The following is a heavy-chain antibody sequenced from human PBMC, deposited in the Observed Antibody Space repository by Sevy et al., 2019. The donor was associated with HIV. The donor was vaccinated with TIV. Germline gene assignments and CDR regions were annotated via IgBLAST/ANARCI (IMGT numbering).Heavy chain of an antibody. Sequence: GGSLRLSCTTSGFTFGDYAMSWVRQAPGKGLEWVGFIRGKGYGGTTEYAASVKGRFTISRDDSKSIAYLQMNSLKTEDTAVYYCTRASYSYSYGMDVWGQGTTVTVSS. V-gene: IGHV3-49*04. CDR1: GFTFGDYA. CDR2: IRGKGYGGTT. CDR3: TRASYSYSYGMDV. J-gene: IGHJ6*01.